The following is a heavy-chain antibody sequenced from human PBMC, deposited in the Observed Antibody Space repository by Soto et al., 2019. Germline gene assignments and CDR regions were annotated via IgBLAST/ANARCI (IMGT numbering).Heavy chain of an antibody. V-gene: IGHV1-18*04. CDR2: INTYNGKT. J-gene: IGHJ5*02. CDR3: ARDRGYCSGGRCTSDWFDT. CDR1: GYTFISFA. D-gene: IGHD2-15*01. Sequence: QVQLVQSGSEMKKPGASVKVSCKTSGYTFISFAISWVRQAPGQGLEWMGWINTYNGKTNYAKKFQGRLTVTTDTSTSTASMELRSLRYDDTAVYYCARDRGYCSGGRCTSDWFDTWGQGNLVTVSS.